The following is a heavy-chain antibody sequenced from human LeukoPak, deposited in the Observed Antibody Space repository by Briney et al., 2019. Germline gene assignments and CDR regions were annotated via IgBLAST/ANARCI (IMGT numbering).Heavy chain of an antibody. CDR1: GFTFSSYG. Sequence: TGGSLRLSCAASGFTFSSYGMHWVRQAPGKGLEWVAVIWYDGSNKYYADSVKGRFTISRDNSKNTLYLQRNSLRAEDTAVYYCAKDRAGATFFDYWGQGTLVTVSS. CDR2: IWYDGSNK. D-gene: IGHD1-26*01. V-gene: IGHV3-33*06. CDR3: AKDRAGATFFDY. J-gene: IGHJ4*02.